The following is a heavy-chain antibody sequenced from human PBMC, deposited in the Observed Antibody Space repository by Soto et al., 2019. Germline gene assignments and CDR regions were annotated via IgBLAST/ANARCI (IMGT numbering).Heavy chain of an antibody. V-gene: IGHV4-4*07. CDR2: IYASGNT. CDR1: GGSISGYY. CDR3: ARVVRTRASVTTDAFDV. D-gene: IGHD4-17*01. Sequence: QVQLQESGPGLVKPSETLSLTCTVSGGSISGYYWSWIRQPAGKRLEWIGRIYASGNTNKNPSLQSRVTMSVGTSTNQFSLRRNSVTAAYTAVYYCARVVRTRASVTTDAFDVWGQGTKVTVSS. J-gene: IGHJ3*01.